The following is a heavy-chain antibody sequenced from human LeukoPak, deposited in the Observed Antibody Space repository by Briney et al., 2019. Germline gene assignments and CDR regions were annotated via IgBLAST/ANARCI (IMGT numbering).Heavy chain of an antibody. CDR2: INHSGST. D-gene: IGHD6-13*01. CDR1: GGSFSGYY. J-gene: IGHJ5*02. Sequence: SETLSLTCAVYGGSFSGYYWSWIRQPPGKGLEWIGEINHSGSTNYSPSLKSRVTISVDTSKNQFSLKLSSVTAADTAVYYCATGIAAAGRDVANWFDPWGQGTLVTVSS. V-gene: IGHV4-34*01. CDR3: ATGIAAAGRDVANWFDP.